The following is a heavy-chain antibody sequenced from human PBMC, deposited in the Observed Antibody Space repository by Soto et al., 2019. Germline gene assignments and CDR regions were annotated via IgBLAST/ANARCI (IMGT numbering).Heavy chain of an antibody. Sequence: EVQLVETGGGLIQPGGSLRLSCAASGFTVSSNYMSWVRQAPGKGLEWVSVIYSGGSTYYADSVKGRFTISRDNSKNTLYLQMNSLRAEDTAVYYCASLDGDIAARLTDYWGQGTLVTVSS. J-gene: IGHJ4*02. CDR1: GFTVSSNY. CDR3: ASLDGDIAARLTDY. V-gene: IGHV3-53*02. D-gene: IGHD6-6*01. CDR2: IYSGGST.